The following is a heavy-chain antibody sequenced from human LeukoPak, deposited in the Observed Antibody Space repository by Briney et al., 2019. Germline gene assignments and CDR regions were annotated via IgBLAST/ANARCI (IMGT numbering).Heavy chain of an antibody. CDR2: ISAYNGNT. J-gene: IGHJ4*02. Sequence: ASVKVSCKASGYTFTSYGISWVRQAPGQGLEWMGWISAYNGNTNYAQTLQGRVTITTDTSTSTAYMELRSLRSDATALYYCARDFGRIAARRATFDYWGQGTLVTVSS. D-gene: IGHD6-6*01. CDR1: GYTFTSYG. CDR3: ARDFGRIAARRATFDY. V-gene: IGHV1-18*01.